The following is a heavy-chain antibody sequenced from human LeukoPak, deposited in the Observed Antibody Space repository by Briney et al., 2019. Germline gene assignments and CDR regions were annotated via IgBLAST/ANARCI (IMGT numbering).Heavy chain of an antibody. Sequence: SETLSLTCTVSGGSISSYYWSWIRQHPGKGLEWIGYIYSRGSTYYNPSLKSRIIISEDTSKNQFSLKLSSVTAADTAVYYCARTDSSGYYSQHWGQGTLVTVFS. CDR3: ARTDSSGYYSQH. D-gene: IGHD3-22*01. CDR2: IYSRGST. CDR1: GGSISSYY. V-gene: IGHV4-59*06. J-gene: IGHJ1*01.